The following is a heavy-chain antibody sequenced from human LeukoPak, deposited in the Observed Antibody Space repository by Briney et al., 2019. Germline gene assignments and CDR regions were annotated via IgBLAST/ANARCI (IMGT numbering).Heavy chain of an antibody. CDR1: GFTFDDYA. Sequence: GGSLRLSCAASGFTFDDYAMHWVRQAPGKGLEWVSGISWNSGSIGYADPVKGRFTISRDNAKNSLYLQMNSLRAEDTALYYCAKDPFDYWGQGTLVTVSS. V-gene: IGHV3-9*01. J-gene: IGHJ4*02. CDR3: AKDPFDY. CDR2: ISWNSGSI.